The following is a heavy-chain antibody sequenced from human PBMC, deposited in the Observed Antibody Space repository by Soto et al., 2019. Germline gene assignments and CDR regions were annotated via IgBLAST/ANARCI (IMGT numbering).Heavy chain of an antibody. V-gene: IGHV3-21*01. CDR3: ARESGDYYYYGMDV. Sequence: GGSLRLSCAASGFTFSSYSMNWVRQAPGKGLEWVSSISSSSSYIYYADSVKGRFTISRDNAKNSLYLQMNSLRAEDTAVYCCARESGDYYYYGMDVWGQGTTVTVSS. J-gene: IGHJ6*02. CDR2: ISSSSSYI. D-gene: IGHD7-27*01. CDR1: GFTFSSYS.